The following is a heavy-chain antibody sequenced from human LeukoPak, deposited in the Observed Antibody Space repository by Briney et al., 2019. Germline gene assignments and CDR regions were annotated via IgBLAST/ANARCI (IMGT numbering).Heavy chain of an antibody. CDR2: IKQDGSEK. V-gene: IGHV3-7*01. D-gene: IGHD1-14*01. J-gene: IGHJ6*04. Sequence: PGGSLRLSCAVSGFTFSSWWMTWVRQAPGKGLEWVANIKQDGSEKNYVDSVKGRFTISRDNAKNSLDLQMNRLRAEDTAVYHCARGHIGTDVWGKGTTVTVSS. CDR1: GFTFSSWW. CDR3: ARGHIGTDV.